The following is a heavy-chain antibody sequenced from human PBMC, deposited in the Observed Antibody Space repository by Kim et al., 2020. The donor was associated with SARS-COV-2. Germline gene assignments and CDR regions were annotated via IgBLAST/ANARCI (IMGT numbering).Heavy chain of an antibody. CDR3: ARDSYYDIFRYYYYMDV. D-gene: IGHD3-9*01. J-gene: IGHJ6*03. Sequence: ASVKVSCKASGYTFTSYAMHWVRQAPGQRLEWMGWINAGNGNTKYSQKFQGRVTITRDTSASTAYMELSSLRSEDTAVYYCARDSYYDIFRYYYYMDVWGKGTTVTVPS. V-gene: IGHV1-3*01. CDR1: GYTFTSYA. CDR2: INAGNGNT.